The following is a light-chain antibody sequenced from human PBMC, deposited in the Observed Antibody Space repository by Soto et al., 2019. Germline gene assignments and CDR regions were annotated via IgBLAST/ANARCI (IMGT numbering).Light chain of an antibody. V-gene: IGLV2-8*01. CDR2: DVS. CDR1: SSDVGDYNY. J-gene: IGLJ3*02. CDR3: SSYAGSNNWV. Sequence: QSALTQPPSASGSPGQSVTISCTGTSSDVGDYNYVSWYQQHPGKAPKLMIYDVSKRPSGVPDRFSGSKSGNTASLTVSGVQADDEADYYCSSYAGSNNWVFGGGTKLTVL.